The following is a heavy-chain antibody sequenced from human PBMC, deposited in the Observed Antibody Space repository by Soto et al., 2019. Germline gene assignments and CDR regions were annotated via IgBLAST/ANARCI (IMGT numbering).Heavy chain of an antibody. CDR2: ISYDGSNK. J-gene: IGHJ6*02. D-gene: IGHD3-10*01. CDR1: GFTFSSYG. CDR3: AKRLRITMVRGPFDGMDV. V-gene: IGHV3-30*18. Sequence: HWGSLRLSCAASGFTFSSYGMHWVRQAPGKGLEWVAVISYDGSNKYYADSVKGRFTISRDNSKNTLYLQMNSLRAEDTAVYYCAKRLRITMVRGPFDGMDVWGQGTTVTVSS.